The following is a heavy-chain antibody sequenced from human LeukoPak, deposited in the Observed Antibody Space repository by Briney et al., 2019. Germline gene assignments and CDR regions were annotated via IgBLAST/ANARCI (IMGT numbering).Heavy chain of an antibody. V-gene: IGHV3-7*01. D-gene: IGHD5-24*01. J-gene: IGHJ4*02. Sequence: GSLRLSCAASGFIFSSYWMTWVRQAPGKGLEGVANIKQAGSENSYVDSVKGRFTVSRDNPKNLLFLQINSLRVEDTAVYYCARETPRRGETRDGYRWGQGTVVTVSS. CDR1: GFIFSSYW. CDR2: IKQAGSEN. CDR3: ARETPRRGETRDGYR.